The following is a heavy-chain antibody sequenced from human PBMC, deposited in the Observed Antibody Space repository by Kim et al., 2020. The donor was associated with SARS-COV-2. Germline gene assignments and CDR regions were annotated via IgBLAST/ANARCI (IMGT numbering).Heavy chain of an antibody. D-gene: IGHD2-2*01. CDR1: GGSISSGGYY. J-gene: IGHJ6*02. V-gene: IGHV4-31*03. Sequence: SETLSLTCTVSGGSISSGGYYWSWIRQHPGKGLEWIGYIYYSGSTYYNPSLKSRVTISVDTSKNQFSLKLSSVTAADTAVYYCARFGVVPAATYYYYYGMDVWGQGTTVTVSS. CDR2: IYYSGST. CDR3: ARFGVVPAATYYYYYGMDV.